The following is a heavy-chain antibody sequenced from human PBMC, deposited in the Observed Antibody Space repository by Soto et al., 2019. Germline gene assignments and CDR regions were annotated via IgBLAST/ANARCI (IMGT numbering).Heavy chain of an antibody. Sequence: PSETLSLTCTVYGGSFTDYYWSWIRQPPGKGLEWLGEITHTGGSYSNPSLDSRATISVDTTKNQFSLTLSSVTTADTALYYCARGRQRPSAAYKGHGYYGMDVWGQGTTVTVSS. D-gene: IGHD2-2*01. CDR1: GGSFTDYY. CDR2: ITHTGGS. V-gene: IGHV4-34*01. J-gene: IGHJ6*02. CDR3: ARGRQRPSAAYKGHGYYGMDV.